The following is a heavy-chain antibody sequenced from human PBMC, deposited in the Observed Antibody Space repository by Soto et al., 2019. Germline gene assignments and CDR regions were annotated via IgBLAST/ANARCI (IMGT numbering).Heavy chain of an antibody. CDR2: ISSSGRTI. D-gene: IGHD2-8*01. V-gene: IGHV3-48*04. Sequence: PGGYPRQSCEAFGFTFSTYTMNWVRQAPGKGLEWVSYISSSGRTISYADPVKGRFSISRDNAKNSLYLQMNSLRGEDTAVYYCARPSGLMVAHNYFAFWGHGT. CDR3: ARPSGLMVAHNYFAF. J-gene: IGHJ4*01. CDR1: GFTFSTYT.